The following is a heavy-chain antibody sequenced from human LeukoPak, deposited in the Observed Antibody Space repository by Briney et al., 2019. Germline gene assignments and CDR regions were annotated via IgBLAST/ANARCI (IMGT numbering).Heavy chain of an antibody. V-gene: IGHV3-23*01. Sequence: PGGSLRLSCAASGFSFSNYAMRWVRQAPGKGLEWVSTISGSGGSTDYADSVKGRFTISRDNSKNTLYLQMNSLRAEDAAVYYCASGPRNYFDYWGQGTLVTVSS. CDR2: ISGSGGST. J-gene: IGHJ4*02. CDR1: GFSFSNYA. D-gene: IGHD2-15*01. CDR3: ASGPRNYFDY.